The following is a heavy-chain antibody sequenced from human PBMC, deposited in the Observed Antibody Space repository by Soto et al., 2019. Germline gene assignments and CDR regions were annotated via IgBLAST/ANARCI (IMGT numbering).Heavy chain of an antibody. D-gene: IGHD3-9*01. CDR2: IYHSGST. CDR3: ARDRPLIEHYVILTGPDYHYAMDV. J-gene: IGHJ6*02. V-gene: IGHV4-4*02. Sequence: PSETLSLTCAVSGGSISSSNWWSWVRQPPGKGLEWIGGIYHSGSTNYNPSLKSRVTISVDKSKNQFSLKLSSVTAADTAVYYCARDRPLIEHYVILTGPDYHYAMDVWGPGTTVTLSS. CDR1: GGSISSSNW.